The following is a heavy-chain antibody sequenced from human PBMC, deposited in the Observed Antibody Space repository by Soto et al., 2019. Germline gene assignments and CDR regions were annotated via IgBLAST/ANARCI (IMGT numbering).Heavy chain of an antibody. V-gene: IGHV4-31*02. CDR3: ARSPIYSGYGSHYFDY. CDR1: GGSISSGGYY. CDR2: IYYSGST. D-gene: IGHD5-12*01. J-gene: IGHJ4*02. Sequence: SETLSLTCTVSGGSISSGGYYWSWIRQHPGKGLEWIGYIYYSGSTYYNPSLKSRVTISVDTSKNQFSLKLSSVTAADTAVYYCARSPIYSGYGSHYFDYWGQGTLVTVSS.